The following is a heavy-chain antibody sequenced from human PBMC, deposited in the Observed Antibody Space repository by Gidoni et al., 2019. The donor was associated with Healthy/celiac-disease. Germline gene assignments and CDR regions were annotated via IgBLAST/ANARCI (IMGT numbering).Heavy chain of an antibody. D-gene: IGHD3-22*01. J-gene: IGHJ5*02. CDR1: GGSISSGSYS. CDR3: ARGRKYYYDSSGYRRWFDP. CDR2: IYTSGST. V-gene: IGHV4-61*02. Sequence: QVQLQESGPGLVKPSQTLSLTCTVSGGSISSGSYSWSWIRQPAGKGMEWIGRIYTSGSTNYNPSLKGRVTTSVDTSKNQFSLKLRSVTAADTAVYYCARGRKYYYDSSGYRRWFDPWGQGTLVTVSS.